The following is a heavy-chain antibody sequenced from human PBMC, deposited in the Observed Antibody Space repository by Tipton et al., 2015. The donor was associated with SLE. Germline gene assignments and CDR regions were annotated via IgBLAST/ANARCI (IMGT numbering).Heavy chain of an antibody. CDR1: GGSISSGGYY. J-gene: IGHJ3*02. V-gene: IGHV4-31*03. D-gene: IGHD2-15*01. CDR2: IYYSGSRT. Sequence: TLSLTCTVSGGSISSGGYYWSWLRQHPGKVLEWIGYIYYSGSRTYYNPSLKSRVIISVDMTKNQLSLKLSSVTAADTAVYYCARDTLGYCSGGSCYRSEFDIWGQGTMVTVSP. CDR3: ARDTLGYCSGGSCYRSEFDI.